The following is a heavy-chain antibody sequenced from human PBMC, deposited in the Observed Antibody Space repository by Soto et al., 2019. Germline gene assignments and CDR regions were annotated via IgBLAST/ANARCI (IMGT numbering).Heavy chain of an antibody. J-gene: IGHJ6*02. V-gene: IGHV1-69*06. Sequence: QVQLVQSGAEVKKPGSSVKVSCKASGGTFSSYAISWVRQAPGQGLEWMGGIMPIFGTANYAQKFQGRVTITADKSTSTAYMELRRLKSEDTAVYYCARGRIHLFYFGMDVWGQGTTVTVSS. CDR2: IMPIFGTA. CDR1: GGTFSSYA. CDR3: ARGRIHLFYFGMDV. D-gene: IGHD5-18*01.